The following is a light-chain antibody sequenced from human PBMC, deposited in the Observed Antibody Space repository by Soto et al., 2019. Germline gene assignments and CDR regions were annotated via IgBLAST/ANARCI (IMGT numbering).Light chain of an antibody. CDR2: GAS. CDR3: QQYGNSPRFT. Sequence: IVLTQSPGTLSLSPGERATLSCRASQGVSSNSLAWYQQKPGQAPRLLIYGASSRATGIPDRFSASGSGIDFTLTINRLEPEDFAVYYCQQYGNSPRFTFGPGTKVEI. V-gene: IGKV3-20*01. J-gene: IGKJ3*01. CDR1: QGVSSNS.